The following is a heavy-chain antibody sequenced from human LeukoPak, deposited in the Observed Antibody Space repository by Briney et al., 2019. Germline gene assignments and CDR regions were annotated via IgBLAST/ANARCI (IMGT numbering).Heavy chain of an antibody. D-gene: IGHD2-2*01. V-gene: IGHV3-11*01. J-gene: IGHJ3*02. CDR2: ISSSGSTI. CDR3: ARRDVVVPAAILGAFDI. Sequence: GGSLRLSCAASGFTFSDYYMRWIRQAPGKGLEWVSYISSSGSTIYYADSVKGRFTISRDNAKNSLYLQMNSLRAEDTAVYYCARRDVVVPAAILGAFDIWGQGTMVTVSS. CDR1: GFTFSDYY.